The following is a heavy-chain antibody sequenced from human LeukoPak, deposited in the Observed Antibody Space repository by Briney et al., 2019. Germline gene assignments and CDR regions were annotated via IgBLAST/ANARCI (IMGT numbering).Heavy chain of an antibody. CDR3: ARETVGLDS. CDR1: GFTFSNYN. Sequence: PGGSLRLSCAASGFTFSNYNLNWVRQAPGKGLEWVSYISDGSSTIYYADSVRGRFTISRDNAKNSLYLQINSLRDEDTAVYYCARETVGLDSWGQGTLVTVSS. V-gene: IGHV3-48*02. CDR2: ISDGSSTI. D-gene: IGHD4-17*01. J-gene: IGHJ4*02.